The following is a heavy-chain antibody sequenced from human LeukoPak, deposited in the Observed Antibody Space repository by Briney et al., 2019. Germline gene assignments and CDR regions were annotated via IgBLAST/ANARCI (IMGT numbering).Heavy chain of an antibody. D-gene: IGHD6-19*01. V-gene: IGHV4-59*01. CDR2: IFYSGGT. Sequence: KPSETLSLTCTVSGGSISNYYWSWIRQPPGKGLEWIGYIFYSGGTEYNPSLKSRVTISVDTSKNQFSLKLSSVTPADTAVYYCARDRYSSGWSDYWGQGTLVTVSS. CDR1: GGSISNYY. J-gene: IGHJ4*02. CDR3: ARDRYSSGWSDY.